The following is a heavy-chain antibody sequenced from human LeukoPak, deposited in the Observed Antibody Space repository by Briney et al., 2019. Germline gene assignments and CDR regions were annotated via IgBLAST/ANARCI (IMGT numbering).Heavy chain of an antibody. Sequence: SETPSLTCTVSGGSISSDYWSWIRQPAGKGLEWIGRIYTSGSTYYSPSLKSRVTLSVDTSRNQFSLRLSSVTAADTAVYYCARDGRGYSSSWYFDLWGQGTLVTVSS. CDR1: GGSISSDY. D-gene: IGHD6-13*01. CDR2: IYTSGST. J-gene: IGHJ4*02. CDR3: ARDGRGYSSSWYFDL. V-gene: IGHV4-4*07.